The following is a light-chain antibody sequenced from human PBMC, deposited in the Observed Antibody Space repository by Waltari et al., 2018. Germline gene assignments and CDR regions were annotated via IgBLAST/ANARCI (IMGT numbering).Light chain of an antibody. CDR2: ASS. Sequence: DIQMTQSLSSLSASVGDRVTISCRASQDIRNHLGWFQQKPEKAPKRLIYASSTLESGVPSRFSGSGSGTEFTLTITSLQPEDFATYYCLQHNDYPFTFGQGTKLEIK. CDR3: LQHNDYPFT. CDR1: QDIRNH. V-gene: IGKV1-17*01. J-gene: IGKJ2*01.